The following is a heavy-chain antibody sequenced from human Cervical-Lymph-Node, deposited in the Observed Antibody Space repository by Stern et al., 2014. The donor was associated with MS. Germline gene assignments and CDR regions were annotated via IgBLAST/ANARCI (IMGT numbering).Heavy chain of an antibody. CDR2: ISYDGSDR. Sequence: DQLVESGGGVVQPGRSLRLSCAASGFSFSSYTMHWVRQGPGKGLEWVAVISYDGSDRYYADSVKGRFTISRDNSKSTLYLQINSLRPEDTAVYYCARAFYYFEHWGQGTLVTVSS. V-gene: IGHV3-30-3*01. CDR3: ARAFYYFEH. J-gene: IGHJ4*02. CDR1: GFSFSSYT.